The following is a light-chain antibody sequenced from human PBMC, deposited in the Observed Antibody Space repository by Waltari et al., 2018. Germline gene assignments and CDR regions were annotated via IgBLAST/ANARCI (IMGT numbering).Light chain of an antibody. V-gene: IGKV1-5*03. J-gene: IGKJ2*01. CDR2: RAS. CDR1: QSVSSW. Sequence: DIQMTQSPSALSASVGDRVTITCRASQSVSSWLAWYPQKPGKAPKLLIYRASNLETGVPSRFSGSGSGTEFTLTIRSLQPDDFATYYCQQYNGYPYTFGLGTKLEIK. CDR3: QQYNGYPYT.